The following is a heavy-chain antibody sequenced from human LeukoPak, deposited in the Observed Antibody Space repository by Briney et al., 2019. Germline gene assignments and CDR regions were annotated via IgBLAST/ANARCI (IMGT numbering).Heavy chain of an antibody. Sequence: SQTLSLTCTVSGGSISSGSYYWSWIRQPAGKGLEWIGRIYTSGSTNYNPSLKSRVTISVDTSKNQFSLKLSSVTAADTAVYYCAGGYLMDYWGQGTLVTVSS. J-gene: IGHJ4*02. V-gene: IGHV4-61*02. CDR1: GGSISSGSYY. CDR3: AGGYLMDY. CDR2: IYTSGST. D-gene: IGHD3-22*01.